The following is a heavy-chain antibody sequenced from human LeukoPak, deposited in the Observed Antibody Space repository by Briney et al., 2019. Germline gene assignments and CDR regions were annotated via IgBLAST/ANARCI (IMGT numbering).Heavy chain of an antibody. J-gene: IGHJ3*02. CDR3: AGVAHDAFDI. V-gene: IGHV3-48*04. CDR1: GFTFSSYA. Sequence: PGGSLRLSCAASGFTFSSYAMSWVRQAPGKGLEWVSYISSSGSTIYYADSVKGRFTISRGNAKNSLYLQMNSLRAEDTAVYYCAGVAHDAFDIWGQGTMVTVSS. CDR2: ISSSGSTI.